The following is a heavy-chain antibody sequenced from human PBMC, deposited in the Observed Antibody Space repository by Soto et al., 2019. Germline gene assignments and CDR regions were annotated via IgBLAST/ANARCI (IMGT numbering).Heavy chain of an antibody. V-gene: IGHV1-46*01. D-gene: IGHD6-13*01. CDR3: ARQICLSSWYIEYFQD. Sequence: ASVKVSCKASGYTFTSYHMHWVRQPPGQGLEWMGIINPSGGSTSYAQKFQGRVTMTRGTSTSTVYMELSSLRSEDTAVYYCARQICLSSWYIEYFQDWGQGTLVTVSS. J-gene: IGHJ1*01. CDR2: INPSGGST. CDR1: GYTFTSYH.